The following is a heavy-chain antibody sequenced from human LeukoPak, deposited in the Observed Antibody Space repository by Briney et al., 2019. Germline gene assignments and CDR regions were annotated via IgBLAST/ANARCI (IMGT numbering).Heavy chain of an antibody. V-gene: IGHV4-59*01. D-gene: IGHD5-24*01. CDR3: ARGEMATIEDAFDI. J-gene: IGHJ3*02. Sequence: SETLSLTCTVSGGSISSYYWSWIRQPPGKGLEWIGYNYYSGSTNYNPSLKSRVTISVDTSKNQFSLKLSSVTAADTAVYYCARGEMATIEDAFDIWGQGTMVTVSS. CDR2: NYYSGST. CDR1: GGSISSYY.